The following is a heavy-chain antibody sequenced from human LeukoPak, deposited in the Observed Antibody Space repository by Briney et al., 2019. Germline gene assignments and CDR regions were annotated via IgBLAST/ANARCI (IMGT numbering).Heavy chain of an antibody. CDR2: MNWNGVST. CDR3: ASLQNVPSYYYYYVMDV. V-gene: IGHV3-20*04. J-gene: IGHJ6*02. CDR1: GFIFGDFG. D-gene: IGHD2/OR15-2a*01. Sequence: PGESLRLSCAVSGFIFGDFGMSWVRQAPGKGLEWVSAMNWNGVSTGYADSVKGRFTISRDTVKNTLFLQMNSLRAEDTAVYYCASLQNVPSYYYYYVMDVWGQGTTVTVSS.